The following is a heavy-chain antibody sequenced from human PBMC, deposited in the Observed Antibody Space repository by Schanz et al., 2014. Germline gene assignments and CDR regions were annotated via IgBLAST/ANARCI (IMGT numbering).Heavy chain of an antibody. V-gene: IGHV3-23*04. CDR2: ISGSGETT. CDR3: ARRITGTHHNPYYHGMDV. Sequence: EVQLVESGGGVVQPGGSLRLSCAASGFSFSSYGMHWVRQAPGKGLEWVSAISGSGETTYYADSVKGRFTISRDNSKNALYLQMNSLRAEDTAVYYCARRITGTHHNPYYHGMDVWGQGTTVTVSS. CDR1: GFSFSSYG. D-gene: IGHD1-20*01. J-gene: IGHJ6*02.